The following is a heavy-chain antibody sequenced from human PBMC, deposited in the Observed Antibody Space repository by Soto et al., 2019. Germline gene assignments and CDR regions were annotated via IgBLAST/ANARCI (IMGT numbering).Heavy chain of an antibody. D-gene: IGHD2-2*02. CDR1: GFTFDDYA. V-gene: IGHV3-9*01. Sequence: PGGSLRLSCAASGFTFDDYAMHWVRQAPGKGLEWVSGISWNSGSIGYADSVKGRFTISRDNAKNSLYLQMNSLRAEDTALYYCAKGRQQQLLYYYYYYGMDVWRQGTTVTVSS. J-gene: IGHJ6*02. CDR2: ISWNSGSI. CDR3: AKGRQQQLLYYYYYYGMDV.